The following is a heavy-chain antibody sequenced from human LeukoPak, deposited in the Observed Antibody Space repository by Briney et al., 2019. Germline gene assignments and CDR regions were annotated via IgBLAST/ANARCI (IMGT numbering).Heavy chain of an antibody. V-gene: IGHV3-7*01. J-gene: IGHJ3*01. CDR2: INQDASKK. CDR3: VRDTSPECDVSYFDALAT. D-gene: IGHD3-22*01. Sequence: PGGSLRLSCTTSLITFKIDWMPWVRQAPGKGLEWVANINQDASKKNYGDSVKGRFTISIDNTKSSVFLHMDSLRVDDTAIYYCVRDTSPECDVSYFDALATWAQGTLVTVSS. CDR1: LITFKIDW.